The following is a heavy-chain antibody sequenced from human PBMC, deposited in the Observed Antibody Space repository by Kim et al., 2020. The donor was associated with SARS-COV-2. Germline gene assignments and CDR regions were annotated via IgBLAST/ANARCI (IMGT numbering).Heavy chain of an antibody. J-gene: IGHJ4*02. V-gene: IGHV3-9*01. CDR1: GFNFDDYA. Sequence: GGSLRLSCAASGFNFDDYAMHWVRQAPGKGLEWVSGISWSSGTIHYADPVKGSFTVSRDNAKNSLYLQINSLRPEDKAVYYCAREAATGCRILFYFDFWGQGALVTVSS. CDR2: ISWSSGTI. CDR3: AREAATGCRILFYFDF. D-gene: IGHD6-13*01.